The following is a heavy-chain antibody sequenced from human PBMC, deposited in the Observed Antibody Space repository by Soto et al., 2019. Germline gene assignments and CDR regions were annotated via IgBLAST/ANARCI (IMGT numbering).Heavy chain of an antibody. CDR3: ARYFRGSGRYFFDY. Sequence: GGSLRLSCVASGFTFITSFMGWVRQAPGKGLEWVANINQDGGGTYYVDSVEGRFTISRDNAKDSLYLQMNSLRGEDTAVYYCARYFRGSGRYFFDYWGRGTLVTVSS. D-gene: IGHD6-19*01. V-gene: IGHV3-7*03. CDR1: GFTFITSF. J-gene: IGHJ4*02. CDR2: INQDGGGT.